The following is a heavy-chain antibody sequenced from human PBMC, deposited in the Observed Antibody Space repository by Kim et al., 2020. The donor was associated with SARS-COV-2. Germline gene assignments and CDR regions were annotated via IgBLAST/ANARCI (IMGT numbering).Heavy chain of an antibody. V-gene: IGHV1-18*01. J-gene: IGHJ4*02. D-gene: IGHD3-10*01. CDR3: ARDAAIYYARGDY. Sequence: YAQKFQGRVTMTTDTSTSTAYMELRSLRSDDTAVYYCARDAAIYYARGDYWGQGTLVTVSS.